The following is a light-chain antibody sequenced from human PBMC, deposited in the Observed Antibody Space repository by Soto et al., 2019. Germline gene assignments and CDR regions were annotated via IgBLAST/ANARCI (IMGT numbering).Light chain of an antibody. V-gene: IGKV3-15*01. CDR1: QSVSSSY. Sequence: EIVLTQSPGTLSLSPGERATLSCRASQSVSSSYLAWYQQKPGQAPRLLIYGASIRATGIPARFSGSGSGTEFTLTISSLQSEDFALYYCQQYNNWPPLTFGGGTKVDIK. CDR2: GAS. J-gene: IGKJ4*01. CDR3: QQYNNWPPLT.